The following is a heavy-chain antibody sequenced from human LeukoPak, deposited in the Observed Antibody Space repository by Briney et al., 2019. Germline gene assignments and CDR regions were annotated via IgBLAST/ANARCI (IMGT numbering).Heavy chain of an antibody. V-gene: IGHV1-18*01. CDR3: ARGVATNY. D-gene: IGHD5-12*01. Sequence: ASVKVSCKASGYTFTSYGISWVRQAPGQGLEWMGWISAYNGNTNYAQKFQGRVTMTGNTSISTAYMELSGLTSADTAVYYCARGVATNYWGQGTLVTVSS. CDR2: ISAYNGNT. J-gene: IGHJ4*02. CDR1: GYTFTSYG.